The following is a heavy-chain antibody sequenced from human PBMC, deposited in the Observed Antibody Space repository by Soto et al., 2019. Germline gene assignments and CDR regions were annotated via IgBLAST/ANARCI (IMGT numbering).Heavy chain of an antibody. D-gene: IGHD3-10*01. CDR1: GFTFRTYT. J-gene: IGHJ6*02. V-gene: IGHV3-21*01. Sequence: GGSLRLSCISSGFTFRTYTINWVRQAPWKGLEWVSGIRGFSPYTFYAESVKGRFTISRDNAKNSLYLQMDSLRAEDTAVYYCARDRGYDAHDYYYNAMDVWGQGTTVTGSS. CDR2: IRGFSPYT. CDR3: ARDRGYDAHDYYYNAMDV.